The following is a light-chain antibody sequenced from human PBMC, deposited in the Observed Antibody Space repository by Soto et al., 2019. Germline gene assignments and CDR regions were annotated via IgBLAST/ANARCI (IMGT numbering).Light chain of an antibody. CDR3: SSFAGSNYWV. CDR1: SSDVGGDNY. J-gene: IGLJ3*02. V-gene: IGLV2-8*01. Sequence: QSALTQPPSASGSPGQSVTISCTGTSSDVGGDNYVSWYQQNPGKAPKLMIYEVSKRPSGVPDRFSGSKSGNTASLTVSGLQAEDEADYYCSSFAGSNYWVFGGGTKLTVL. CDR2: EVS.